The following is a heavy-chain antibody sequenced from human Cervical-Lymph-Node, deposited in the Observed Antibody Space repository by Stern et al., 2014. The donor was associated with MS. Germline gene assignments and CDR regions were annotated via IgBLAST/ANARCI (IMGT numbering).Heavy chain of an antibody. J-gene: IGHJ4*02. V-gene: IGHV3-15*01. Sequence: EMQLAESGGGLVKPGGSLRLSCTASGFTLSNAWMSWVCQAPGQALEWVGCIKTTSDGGTTDYAAPVKGRFTISRDDSKSTLYLQMNSLKTEDTAVYYCTSAYTSGWKSQFDYWGQGALVAVSS. CDR3: TSAYTSGWKSQFDY. CDR1: GFTLSNAW. D-gene: IGHD6-19*01. CDR2: IKTTSDGGTT.